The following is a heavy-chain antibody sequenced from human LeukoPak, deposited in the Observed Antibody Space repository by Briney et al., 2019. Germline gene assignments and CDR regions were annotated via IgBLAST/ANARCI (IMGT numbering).Heavy chain of an antibody. D-gene: IGHD5-12*01. CDR2: ISGGGGST. CDR3: AKVRVATWYYYMDV. Sequence: RPGGSLRLSCRASGFTFTTYAMNWVRQAPGKGLEWVSGISGGGGSTYYADSVKGRFTISRDNSKNTLYLQMNSLRGEDTAVYYCAKVRVATWYYYMDVWGKGTTVTVSS. V-gene: IGHV3-23*01. J-gene: IGHJ6*03. CDR1: GFTFTTYA.